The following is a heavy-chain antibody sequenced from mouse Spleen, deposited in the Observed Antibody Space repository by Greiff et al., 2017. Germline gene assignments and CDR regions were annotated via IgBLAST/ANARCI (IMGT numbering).Heavy chain of an antibody. V-gene: IGHV5-9-3*01. D-gene: IGHD1-2*01. Sequence: EVQLVESGGGLVKPGGSLKLSCAASGFTLSSYAMSWVRQTPEKRLEWVATISSGGSYTYYPDSVKGRFTISRDNAKNTLYLQMSSLRSEDTAMYYCARRGTTAFDYWGQGTTLTVSS. J-gene: IGHJ2*01. CDR2: ISSGGSYT. CDR1: GFTLSSYA. CDR3: ARRGTTAFDY.